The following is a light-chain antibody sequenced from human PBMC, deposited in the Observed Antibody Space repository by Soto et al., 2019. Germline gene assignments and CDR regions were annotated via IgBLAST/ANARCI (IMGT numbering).Light chain of an antibody. CDR2: AAS. Sequence: DIQMTQSPSSLSASVGDRVTITCRASQSISSYLNWYQQKPGKAPKLLIYAASSLQSGVPSRFSGSGSGTDFTLTFSSLQPEDFASYYSQHSYSTQWTFGQGTKVEIK. CDR1: QSISSY. V-gene: IGKV1-39*01. CDR3: QHSYSTQWT. J-gene: IGKJ1*01.